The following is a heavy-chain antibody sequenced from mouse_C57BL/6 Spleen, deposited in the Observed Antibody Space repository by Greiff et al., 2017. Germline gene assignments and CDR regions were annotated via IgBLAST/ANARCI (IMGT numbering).Heavy chain of an antibody. CDR2: IYPGNSDT. CDR3: TREGTTVVARYWYFDV. Sequence: VQLQQSGTVLARPGASVKMSCKTSGYTFTSYWMHWVKQRPGQGLEWIGAIYPGNSDTSYNQKFKGKAKLTAVTSASTAYMELSSLTNEDSAVYYCTREGTTVVARYWYFDVWGTGTTVTVSS. V-gene: IGHV1-5*01. D-gene: IGHD1-1*01. CDR1: GYTFTSYW. J-gene: IGHJ1*03.